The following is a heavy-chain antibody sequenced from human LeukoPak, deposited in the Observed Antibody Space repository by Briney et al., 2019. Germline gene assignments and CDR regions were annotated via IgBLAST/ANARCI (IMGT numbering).Heavy chain of an antibody. CDR1: GGSISSYY. CDR3: ARAAYSGSYHSDY. V-gene: IGHV4-59*01. Sequence: PSETLSLTCTASGGSISSYYWSWIRQPPGKGLEWIGYIYYSGSTNYNPSLKSRVTISVDTSKNQFSLKLSSVTAADTAVYYCARAAYSGSYHSDYWGQGTLVTVSS. J-gene: IGHJ4*02. D-gene: IGHD1-26*01. CDR2: IYYSGST.